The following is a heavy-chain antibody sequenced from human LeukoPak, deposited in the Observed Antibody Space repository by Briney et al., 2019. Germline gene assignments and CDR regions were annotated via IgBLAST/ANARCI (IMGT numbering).Heavy chain of an antibody. V-gene: IGHV3-23*01. Sequence: GGSLRLSCAASGFTFSSYAMSWVRQAPGKGLEWVSAISGSGGSTYYADSVKGRFTISRDNSKNTLYLQMNSPRAEDTAVYYCAKGTSGTYYYYGMDVWGQGTTVTVSS. CDR2: ISGSGGST. CDR1: GFTFSSYA. CDR3: AKGTSGTYYYYGMDV. D-gene: IGHD1-1*01. J-gene: IGHJ6*02.